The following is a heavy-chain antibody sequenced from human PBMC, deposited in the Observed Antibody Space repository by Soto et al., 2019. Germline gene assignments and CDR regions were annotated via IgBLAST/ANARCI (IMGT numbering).Heavy chain of an antibody. V-gene: IGHV3-66*01. CDR1: GFTVSSNY. CDR3: ARDLIVVNGPYYGMDV. J-gene: IGHJ6*02. Sequence: EVQLVESGGGLVQPGGSLRLSCAASGFTVSSNYMSWVRQAPGKGLEWVSVIYSGGSTYYADSVKGRFTISRDNSKNRLYLQMNSLRAEDTAVYYCARDLIVVNGPYYGMDVWGQGTTVTVSS. D-gene: IGHD2-15*01. CDR2: IYSGGST.